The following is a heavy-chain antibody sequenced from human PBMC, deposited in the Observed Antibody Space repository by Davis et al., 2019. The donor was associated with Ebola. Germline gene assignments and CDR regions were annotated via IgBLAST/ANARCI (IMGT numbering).Heavy chain of an antibody. CDR2: IYYTGST. D-gene: IGHD3-10*01. J-gene: IGHJ4*02. V-gene: IGHV4-39*01. Sequence: MPGGSLRLSCTVSGGSIASPAHYWDWIRQPPGKGLEWIGNIYYTGSTDSSPSLESRVSISVDTTTNQCAMKLSSVTAADTAVYYCARQAWFGESSYDYWGQGTLVTVSS. CDR3: ARQAWFGESSYDY. CDR1: GGSIASPAHY.